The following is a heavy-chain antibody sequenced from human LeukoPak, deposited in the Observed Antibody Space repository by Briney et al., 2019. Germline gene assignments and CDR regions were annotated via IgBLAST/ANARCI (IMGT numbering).Heavy chain of an antibody. J-gene: IGHJ4*02. CDR2: IIPLPDIR. Sequence: SVTVSCKASGGTFINYAIHWVRQAPGQGLEWIGRIIPLPDIRNYAQSFQDRVSIIADQTKNTAYMELSSLRSEDTAVYYCARVGRYYGSWSYSASHYWGQGTLITVSS. CDR3: ARVGRYYGSWSYSASHY. CDR1: GGTFINYA. V-gene: IGHV1-69*04. D-gene: IGHD3-10*01.